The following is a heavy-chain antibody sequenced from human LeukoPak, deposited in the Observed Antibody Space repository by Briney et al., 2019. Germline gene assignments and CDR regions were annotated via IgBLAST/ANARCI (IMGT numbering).Heavy chain of an antibody. Sequence: PSETLSLTCTVSGGSIGSYYWSWIRQPPGKGLEWIGYIYYSGSTNYNPSLKSRVTISVDTSKNQFSLKLSSVTAADTAVYYCARDGGYSYGNYYYYGMDVWGQGTTVTVSS. CDR1: GGSIGSYY. CDR3: ARDGGYSYGNYYYYGMDV. CDR2: IYYSGST. D-gene: IGHD5-18*01. J-gene: IGHJ6*02. V-gene: IGHV4-59*01.